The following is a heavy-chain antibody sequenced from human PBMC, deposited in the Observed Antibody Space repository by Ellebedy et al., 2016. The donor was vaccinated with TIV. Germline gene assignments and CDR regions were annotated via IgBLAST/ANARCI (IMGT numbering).Heavy chain of an antibody. CDR3: ATDGSYGDDLSQTHAFVI. V-gene: IGHV3-7*01. Sequence: GGSLRLSCGASGFSFSSYWISWFPQAPGKGLEWVANIRQDGSEKYYVDSVKGRFTISRDNAKNSLYLHLNIMRAEYTAMYYCATDGSYGDDLSQTHAFVIWGQGKMVTVSS. CDR2: IRQDGSEK. CDR1: GFSFSSYW. D-gene: IGHD1-26*01. J-gene: IGHJ3*02.